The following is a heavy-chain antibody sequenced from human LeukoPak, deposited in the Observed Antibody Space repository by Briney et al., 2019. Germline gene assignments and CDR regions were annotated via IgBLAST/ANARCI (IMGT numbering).Heavy chain of an antibody. D-gene: IGHD3-22*01. Sequence: ASVKVSCKASGYTFTSYYIHWVRQAPGQGLEWMGIINPSGGGTRYAQTFQGRVTMTSDTSTSTVYMELSRLRSEDTAVYYCARTYYYDSSGYYYDAFDIWGQGTMVTVSS. J-gene: IGHJ3*02. CDR3: ARTYYYDSSGYYYDAFDI. V-gene: IGHV1-46*01. CDR2: INPSGGGT. CDR1: GYTFTSYY.